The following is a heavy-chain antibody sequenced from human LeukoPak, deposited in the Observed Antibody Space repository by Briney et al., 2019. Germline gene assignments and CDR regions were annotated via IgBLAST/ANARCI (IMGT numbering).Heavy chain of an antibody. CDR1: GGTFSSYA. CDR2: IIPILGIA. J-gene: IGHJ6*02. CDR3: ARGAAVAGRQLYYYYYGMDV. V-gene: IGHV1-69*04. Sequence: SVKVSFKASGGTFSSYAISWVRQAPGQGLEWMGRIIPILGIANYAQKSQGRVTITADKSTSTAYMELSSLRSEDTAVYYCARGAAVAGRQLYYYYYGMDVWGQGTTVTVSS. D-gene: IGHD6-19*01.